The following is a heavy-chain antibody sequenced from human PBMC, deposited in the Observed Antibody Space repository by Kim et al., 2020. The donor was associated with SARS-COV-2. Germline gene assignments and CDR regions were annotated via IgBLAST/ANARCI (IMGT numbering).Heavy chain of an antibody. CDR3: ARAQALERYHEFDY. J-gene: IGHJ4*02. D-gene: IGHD1-26*01. V-gene: IGHV4-39*07. Sequence: PSLKSRVTISVETSKNQFSLELSSVTAADTAVYYCARAQALERYHEFDYWGEGTLVTVSS.